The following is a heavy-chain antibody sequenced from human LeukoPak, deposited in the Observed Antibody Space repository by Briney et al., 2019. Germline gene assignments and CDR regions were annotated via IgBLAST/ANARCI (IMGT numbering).Heavy chain of an antibody. Sequence: GGSLRLSCAASGFTFSSYGMHWVRQAPGKGLERVAVIWYDGSNKYYADSVKGRFTISRDNSKNTLYLQMNSLRAEDTAVYYCARGGITIFGVGHDAFDIWGQGTMVTVSS. D-gene: IGHD3-3*01. CDR2: IWYDGSNK. V-gene: IGHV3-33*01. J-gene: IGHJ3*02. CDR1: GFTFSSYG. CDR3: ARGGITIFGVGHDAFDI.